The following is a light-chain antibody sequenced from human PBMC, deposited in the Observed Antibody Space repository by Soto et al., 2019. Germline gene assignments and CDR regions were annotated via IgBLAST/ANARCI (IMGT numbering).Light chain of an antibody. CDR3: TIWGASLSGRL. J-gene: IGLJ3*02. CDR1: NSNIKIYS. V-gene: IGLV1-47*01. Sequence: QSVLSQPPSASATPGQRVTISCSGSNSNIKIYSVFWFHQVPRAAPKLLVYRNDKRPSGVPDRISGSKSGTSASLAISGLRSEEETDYYHTIWGASLSGRLFGGGTKLTVL. CDR2: RND.